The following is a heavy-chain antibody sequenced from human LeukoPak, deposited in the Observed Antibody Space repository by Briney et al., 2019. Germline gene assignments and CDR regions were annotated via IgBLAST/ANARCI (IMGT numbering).Heavy chain of an antibody. Sequence: PGGSLRLSCAASGFTFSSYSMNWVRQAPGKGLEWVSSISSRSSYIYYADSVKGRFTISRDNAKNSLYLQMNSLRAEDTAVYYCAREGIVSDYWGQGTLVTVSS. CDR1: GFTFSSYS. CDR3: AREGIVSDY. V-gene: IGHV3-21*01. J-gene: IGHJ4*02. D-gene: IGHD5/OR15-5a*01. CDR2: ISSRSSYI.